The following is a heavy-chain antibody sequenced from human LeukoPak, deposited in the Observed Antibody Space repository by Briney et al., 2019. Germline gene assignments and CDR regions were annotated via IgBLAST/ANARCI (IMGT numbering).Heavy chain of an antibody. J-gene: IGHJ4*02. Sequence: SETLSRTCTVSGGSISSSSYYWGWIRQAPGKGLEWIGSIYYSGSTYYNPSLKSRVTISVDTSKNQFSLKLSSVTAADTAVYYCARPTQYYYDSSGYRPLMYYFDYWGQGTLVTVSS. CDR1: GGSISSSSYY. V-gene: IGHV4-39*01. CDR2: IYYSGST. CDR3: ARPTQYYYDSSGYRPLMYYFDY. D-gene: IGHD3-22*01.